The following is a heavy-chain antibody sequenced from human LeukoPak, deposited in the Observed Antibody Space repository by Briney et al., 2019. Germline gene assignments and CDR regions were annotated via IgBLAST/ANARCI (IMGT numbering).Heavy chain of an antibody. J-gene: IGHJ4*02. CDR3: ARDHGGTFDY. Sequence: GESLKISCAASGFSFSNYWMHWVRQAPGKGLVWVSRISSDGSSTSYADSVKGRFTISRDNAKNTLYLQMSSLRAEDTAVYYCARDHGGTFDYWGQGTLVTVSS. CDR2: ISSDGSST. V-gene: IGHV3-74*01. D-gene: IGHD4-23*01. CDR1: GFSFSNYW.